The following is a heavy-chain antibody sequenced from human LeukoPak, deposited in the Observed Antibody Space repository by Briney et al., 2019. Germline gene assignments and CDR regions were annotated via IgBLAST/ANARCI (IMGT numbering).Heavy chain of an antibody. D-gene: IGHD5-12*01. Sequence: PGGSLRLSCAASGFTVSSNYMSCVRQAPGKGLEWVSVIYRDGTTYYADSVRGRFTISRDNSKNTVYLQMNSLRTEDTAVYFCSRHSRIVATMAWGQGTLVTVSS. V-gene: IGHV3-66*04. CDR2: IYRDGTT. CDR3: SRHSRIVATMA. CDR1: GFTVSSNY. J-gene: IGHJ4*02.